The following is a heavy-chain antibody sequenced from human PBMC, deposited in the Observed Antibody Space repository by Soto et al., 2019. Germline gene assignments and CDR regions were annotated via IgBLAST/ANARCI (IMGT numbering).Heavy chain of an antibody. J-gene: IGHJ6*03. CDR2: ISSSSSYI. CDR1: GFTFSSYS. Sequence: GGSLRLSCAASGFTFSSYSMNWVRQAPGKGLEWVSSISSSSSYIYYADSVKGRFTISRDNAKNSLYLQMNSLRAEDTAVYYCARESTPRIVRVYYMDVWGKGTTVTVSS. D-gene: IGHD1-26*01. CDR3: ARESTPRIVRVYYMDV. V-gene: IGHV3-21*01.